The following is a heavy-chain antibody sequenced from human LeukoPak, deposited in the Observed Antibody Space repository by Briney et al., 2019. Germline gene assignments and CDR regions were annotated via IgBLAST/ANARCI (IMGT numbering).Heavy chain of an antibody. J-gene: IGHJ4*02. CDR2: IYAGGTS. V-gene: IGHV3-66*01. CDR3: VRGAGSSPLGY. D-gene: IGHD6-13*01. CDR1: GFIVSNNS. Sequence: GGSLRLSCAASGFIVSNNSMNWVRQTPGKGLEWVSVIYAGGTSYYADSVKGRFTISRDKSKNTLDLQMNSLRVDDTAVYYCVRGAGSSPLGYWGQGTLVTVSS.